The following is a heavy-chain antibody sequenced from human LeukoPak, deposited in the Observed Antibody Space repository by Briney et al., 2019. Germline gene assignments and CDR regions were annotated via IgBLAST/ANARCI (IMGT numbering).Heavy chain of an antibody. CDR3: ARDLADIVVDPPAMPYYFDY. V-gene: IGHV1-69*13. D-gene: IGHD2-2*01. J-gene: IGHJ4*02. CDR1: GGIFSNSA. Sequence: SVKVSCKVSGGIFSNSAISWVRHDPGQGLEYMGGIIPMFGTTNYARRFQGRLTITADESTSTTYMELSSLRSEDTAVYYCARDLADIVVDPPAMPYYFDYWGQGTVVTVSS. CDR2: IIPMFGTT.